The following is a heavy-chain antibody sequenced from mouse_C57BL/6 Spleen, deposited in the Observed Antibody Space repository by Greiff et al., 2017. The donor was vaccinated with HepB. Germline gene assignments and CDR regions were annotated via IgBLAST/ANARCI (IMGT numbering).Heavy chain of an antibody. CDR2: INPGSGGT. CDR3: ARSPGDY. V-gene: IGHV1-54*01. J-gene: IGHJ2*01. Sequence: VQLQQSGAELVRPGTSVKVSCKASGYAFTNYLIEWVKQRPGQGLEWIGVINPGSGGTNYNEKFKGKATLTADNSSSTAYMQLSSLTSEDSAVYFCARSPGDYWGQGTTLTVSS. CDR1: GYAFTNYL.